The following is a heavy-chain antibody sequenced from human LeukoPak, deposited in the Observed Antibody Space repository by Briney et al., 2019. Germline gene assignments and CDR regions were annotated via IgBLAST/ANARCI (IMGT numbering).Heavy chain of an antibody. CDR3: SKTSGCYSNFDC. CDR1: GYTLKINA. J-gene: IGHJ4*02. Sequence: GGSLRLSCTACGYTLKINAITWVRQAPGKGLEWVSTISGVGANTYYADSVKGRFTISRDNSKNMLHPQMDGLRAEDTAMYYCSKTSGCYSNFDCWGRGTLVTVSS. D-gene: IGHD3-3*01. CDR2: ISGVGANT. V-gene: IGHV3-23*01.